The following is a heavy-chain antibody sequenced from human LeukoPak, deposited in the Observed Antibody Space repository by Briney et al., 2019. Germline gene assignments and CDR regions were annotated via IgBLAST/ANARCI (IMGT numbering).Heavy chain of an antibody. Sequence: SETLSLTCTVSGGSISSRSYNWVWIRQPPGKGLEWIGNIFYSGSTYYAPSLKSRLTISIDTSKNHFSLKLSSVTAADTAVYYCARQQTPYHRRDRNYGSGSAWFDPWGQGTLVTVSS. CDR3: ARQQTPYHRRDRNYGSGSAWFDP. CDR2: IFYSGST. CDR1: GGSISSRSYN. J-gene: IGHJ5*02. D-gene: IGHD3-10*01. V-gene: IGHV4-39*01.